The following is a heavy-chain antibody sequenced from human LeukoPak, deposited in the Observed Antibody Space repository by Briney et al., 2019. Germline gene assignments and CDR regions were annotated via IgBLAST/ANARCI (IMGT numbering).Heavy chain of an antibody. CDR1: GFTFSSYA. Sequence: GGSLRLSCAASGFTFSSYAMHWVRQAPGKGLEWVSGISWNSGSIGYADSVKGRFTISRDNAKNSLYLQMNSLRAEDTALYYCAKDIYPSGWHPIDYWGQGTLVTVSS. V-gene: IGHV3-9*01. CDR2: ISWNSGSI. CDR3: AKDIYPSGWHPIDY. J-gene: IGHJ4*02. D-gene: IGHD6-19*01.